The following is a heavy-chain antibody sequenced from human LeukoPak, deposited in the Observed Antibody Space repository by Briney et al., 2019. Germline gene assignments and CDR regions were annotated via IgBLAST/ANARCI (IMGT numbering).Heavy chain of an antibody. J-gene: IGHJ4*02. CDR1: GGSISSYY. D-gene: IGHD3-3*01. CDR3: ARLRGEFDY. V-gene: IGHV4-59*01. Sequence: PSETLSLTRTVSGGSISSYYWSWIRRPPGKGLEWIGYIYYSGSTNYNPSLKSRVTISVDTSKNQFSLKLSSVTAADTAVYYCARLRGEFDYWGQGTLVTVSS. CDR2: IYYSGST.